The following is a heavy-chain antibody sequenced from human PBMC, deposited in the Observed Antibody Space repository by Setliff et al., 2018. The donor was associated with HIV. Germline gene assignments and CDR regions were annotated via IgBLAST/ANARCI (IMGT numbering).Heavy chain of an antibody. CDR2: VTHSGRT. V-gene: IGHV4-61*01. CDR1: GGSVSSGSYY. CDR3: ARESPSSSWFYFDF. J-gene: IGHJ4*02. D-gene: IGHD6-13*01. Sequence: ASETLSLTCTVSGGSVSSGSYYWSWIRQPPGKGLEWIGEVTHSGRTNYNPSLESRVTTSVDTSKNQFSLKLGSVTAADTAVYYCARESPSSSWFYFDFWGQGTLVTVS.